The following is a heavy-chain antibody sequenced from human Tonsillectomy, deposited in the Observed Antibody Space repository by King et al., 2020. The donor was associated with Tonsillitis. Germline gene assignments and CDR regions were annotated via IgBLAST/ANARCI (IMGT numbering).Heavy chain of an antibody. CDR1: GYTFTGYY. CDR2: INPNSGGT. D-gene: IGHD6-6*01. CDR3: ARGSSSSPASYFDY. Sequence: VQLVESGAEVKKPGASVKVSCKASGYTFTGYYMHWLRQAPGQGLEWMGLINPNSGGTTYAQKFQGRVTMTGDTSITTVYMELSRLSSDDTAVYFCARGSSSSPASYFDYWGQGTLVTVSS. V-gene: IGHV1-2*02. J-gene: IGHJ4*02.